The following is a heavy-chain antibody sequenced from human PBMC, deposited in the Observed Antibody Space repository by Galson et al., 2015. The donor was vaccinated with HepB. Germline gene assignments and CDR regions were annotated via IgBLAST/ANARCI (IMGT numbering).Heavy chain of an antibody. CDR1: GYSFTSYW. CDR2: IYPDDSDT. V-gene: IGHV5-51*03. D-gene: IGHD1/OR15-1a*01. CDR3: ARKGKDANNIRWFDP. J-gene: IGHJ5*02. Sequence: QSGAEVKKTGESLTISCKGSGYSFTSYWIAWVRQMPGKGLEWMGIIYPDDSDTRYSPSFQGQVTISADKSISTAYLQWGSLKASDTAIYYCARKGKDANNIRWFDPWGQGTLVTVSS.